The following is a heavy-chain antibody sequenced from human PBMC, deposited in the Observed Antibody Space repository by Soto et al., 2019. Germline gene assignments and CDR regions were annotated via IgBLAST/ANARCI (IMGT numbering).Heavy chain of an antibody. J-gene: IGHJ3*02. Sequence: SETLSLTCTVSGGSISSYYWSWIRQPPGKGLEWIGYIYYSGSTNYNPSLKSRVTISVDTSENQFSLKLSSVTAADTAVYYCARFPLRFLEWLPPLRDAFDIWGQGTMVTVSS. CDR3: ARFPLRFLEWLPPLRDAFDI. D-gene: IGHD3-3*01. V-gene: IGHV4-59*01. CDR2: IYYSGST. CDR1: GGSISSYY.